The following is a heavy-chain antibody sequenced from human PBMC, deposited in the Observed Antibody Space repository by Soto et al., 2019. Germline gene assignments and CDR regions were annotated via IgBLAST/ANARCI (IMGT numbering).Heavy chain of an antibody. V-gene: IGHV1-8*01. J-gene: IGHJ6*03. CDR2: MNPNSGNT. Sequence: ASVKVSCKASGYTFTSYDINWVRQATGQGLEWMGWMNPNSGNTSYAQKFQGRVTMTRNTSISTAYMELSSLRSEDTAVYYCARGRLKLERQYRYYYYLDVWGKGTTVTVSS. D-gene: IGHD1-1*01. CDR1: GYTFTSYD. CDR3: ARGRLKLERQYRYYYYLDV.